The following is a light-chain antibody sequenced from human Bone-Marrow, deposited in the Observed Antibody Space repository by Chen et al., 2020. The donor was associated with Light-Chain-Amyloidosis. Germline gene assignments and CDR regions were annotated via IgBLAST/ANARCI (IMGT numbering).Light chain of an antibody. CDR1: DLPTKY. Sequence: SYALTQPPWASVSQDQPARISCSGDDLPTKYAYWYQQKPGQAPVLVIHRDTERPSGISERFSGSSSGTTATLTISGVQAEDEADYHCQSADSSGTYEVIFGGGTKLTVL. CDR3: QSADSSGTYEVI. CDR2: RDT. J-gene: IGLJ2*01. V-gene: IGLV3-25*03.